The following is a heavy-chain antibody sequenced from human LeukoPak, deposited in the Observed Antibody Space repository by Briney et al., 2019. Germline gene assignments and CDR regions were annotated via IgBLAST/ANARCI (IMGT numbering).Heavy chain of an antibody. CDR2: IKQDGSET. V-gene: IGHV3-7*01. CDR1: GFTFSSYW. D-gene: IGHD2-15*01. Sequence: GGSLTLSCAASGFTFSSYWMSWVRQAPGKGLEWVANIKQDGSETYYVDSVKGRFTISRDNAKKSLYLQMNSLRAEDTAVYYCARLVCTGGRCHPTKFYFDSWGQGTLVTVSS. CDR3: ARLVCTGGRCHPTKFYFDS. J-gene: IGHJ4*02.